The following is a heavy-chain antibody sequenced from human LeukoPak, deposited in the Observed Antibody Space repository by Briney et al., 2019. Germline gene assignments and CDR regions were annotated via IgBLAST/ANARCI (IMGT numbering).Heavy chain of an antibody. D-gene: IGHD3-22*01. CDR2: INPSGGST. Sequence: ASVKVSCKASGYTFTSYYMHWVRQAPGQGLEWMGIINPSGGSTSYAQKFQGRVTMTRDASTSTVYMELSSLRSEDTAVYYCARDPPRYYDSSGYYPQGAFDIWGQGTMVTVSS. CDR1: GYTFTSYY. CDR3: ARDPPRYYDSSGYYPQGAFDI. V-gene: IGHV1-46*01. J-gene: IGHJ3*02.